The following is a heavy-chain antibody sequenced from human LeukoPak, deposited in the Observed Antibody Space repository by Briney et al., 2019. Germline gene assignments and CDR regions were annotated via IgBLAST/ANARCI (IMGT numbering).Heavy chain of an antibody. Sequence: SVTVSCKLSGYTLAELSMQWERQAPGNGLEWKGGFEPEDGETIYAQKFQGRVTMTEDTSTVTAYMELSSLRSEDTAVYYCATGGIAAAGNFDYWGQGTLVTVSS. J-gene: IGHJ4*02. V-gene: IGHV1-24*01. D-gene: IGHD6-13*01. CDR2: FEPEDGET. CDR3: ATGGIAAAGNFDY. CDR1: GYTLAELS.